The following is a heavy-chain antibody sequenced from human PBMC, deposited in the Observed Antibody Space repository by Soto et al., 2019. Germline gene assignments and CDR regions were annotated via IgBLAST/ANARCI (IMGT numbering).Heavy chain of an antibody. CDR3: ERGLNYGEYVGFDY. CDR1: GGGISSNNW. D-gene: IGHD4-17*01. CDR2: IYHSGST. Sequence: SETLSLTCAGSGGGISSNNWCNWVRQPPGKGLEWIGEIYHSGSTNYTPTLKSRGTISVDKSKNQFLLKLSSVTAADTAVYYCERGLNYGEYVGFDYWRQGTLVTVYS. J-gene: IGHJ4*02. V-gene: IGHV4-4*02.